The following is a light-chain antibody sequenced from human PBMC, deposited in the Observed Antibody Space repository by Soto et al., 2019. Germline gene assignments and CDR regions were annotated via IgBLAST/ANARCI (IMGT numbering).Light chain of an antibody. CDR2: EVS. CDR1: SSDIGGYDY. J-gene: IGLJ2*01. CDR3: SSYAGSNNLV. V-gene: IGLV2-8*01. Sequence: QSVLTQPPSASGSPGQSVTISCTGTSSDIGGYDYVSWYQQHPDKAPKLMIYEVSKRPSGVPDRFSGSKSGNTASLTVSGLQAEDDADYYCSSYAGSNNLVFGGGTKLTVL.